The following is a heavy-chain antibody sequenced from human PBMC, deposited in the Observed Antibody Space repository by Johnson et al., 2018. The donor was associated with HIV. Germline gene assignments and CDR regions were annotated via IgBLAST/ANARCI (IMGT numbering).Heavy chain of an antibody. CDR1: GFTLTTHW. CDR2: INRDGITT. V-gene: IGHV3-74*01. J-gene: IGHJ3*02. CDR3: ARPEWELDGFDI. Sequence: VQLVESGGGLVQPGGSLRLSCAASGFTLTTHWMHWVRQAPGKGLVWVSRINRDGITTDYADSVTGRFTISRDNAKNTVYLQMNSLRAEDTAVYFCARPEWELDGFDIWGQGTMVTVSS. D-gene: IGHD1-26*01.